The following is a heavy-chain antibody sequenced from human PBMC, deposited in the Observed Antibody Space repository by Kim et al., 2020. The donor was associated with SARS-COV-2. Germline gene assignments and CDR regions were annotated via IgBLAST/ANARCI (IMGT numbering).Heavy chain of an antibody. Sequence: SETLSLTCAVYGGSFSGYYWSWIRQPPGKGLEWIGEINHSGSTNYNPSLKSRVTISVDTSKNQFSLKLSSVTAADTAVYYCARVPQNIVATIKGDGFDYWGQGTLVTVSS. CDR3: ARVPQNIVATIKGDGFDY. D-gene: IGHD5-12*01. CDR2: INHSGST. J-gene: IGHJ4*02. CDR1: GGSFSGYY. V-gene: IGHV4-34*01.